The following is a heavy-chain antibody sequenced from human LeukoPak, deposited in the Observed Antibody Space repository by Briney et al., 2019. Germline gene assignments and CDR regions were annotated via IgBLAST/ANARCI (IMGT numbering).Heavy chain of an antibody. CDR1: GGSISSSSYY. CDR2: IYYSGST. V-gene: IGHV4-39*01. J-gene: IGHJ3*02. D-gene: IGHD3-10*01. Sequence: RPSETLSLTCTVSGGSISSSSYYWGWIRQPPGKGLEWFGTIYYSGSTYYNPSLKSRVTISVDTSKNQFSMNLSSVTAADTAVYYCARHLGFGSYNAFDIWGQGTMVTVSS. CDR3: ARHLGFGSYNAFDI.